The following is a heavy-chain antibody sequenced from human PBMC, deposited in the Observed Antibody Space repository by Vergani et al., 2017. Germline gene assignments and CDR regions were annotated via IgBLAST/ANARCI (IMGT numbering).Heavy chain of an antibody. CDR1: GFSLTTGGEG. Sequence: QITLRESGPTLVKPTQTLTLTCTFSGFSLTTGGEGVGWIRQPPGRALEWLAFVYWNDDERYSPSLKSRVTITKDTSKNEVILTMATMDPVDTATYYCARIHVTWADFGSGPNYYYYCGMDVWGQGTTVTVSS. V-gene: IGHV2-5*01. D-gene: IGHD3-3*01. CDR3: ARIHVTWADFGSGPNYYYYCGMDV. CDR2: VYWNDDE. J-gene: IGHJ6*02.